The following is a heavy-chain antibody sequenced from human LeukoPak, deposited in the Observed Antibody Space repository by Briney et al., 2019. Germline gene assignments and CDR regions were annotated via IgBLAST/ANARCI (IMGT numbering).Heavy chain of an antibody. D-gene: IGHD3-10*01. CDR2: VYTSGST. CDR3: ARGRFYAFDI. CDR1: GGSIGSGSYY. Sequence: PSQTLSLTCTVSGGSIGSGSYYWSWIRQPAGKGLEWIGRVYTSGSTNYNPSLKSRVTISVDTSKNQFSLKLSSVTAADTAVYYCARGRFYAFDIWGQGTMVTVSS. J-gene: IGHJ3*02. V-gene: IGHV4-61*02.